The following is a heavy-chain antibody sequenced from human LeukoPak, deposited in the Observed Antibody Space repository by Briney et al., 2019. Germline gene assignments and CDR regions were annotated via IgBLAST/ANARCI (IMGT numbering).Heavy chain of an antibody. D-gene: IGHD5-12*01. CDR1: GYTFTSYD. J-gene: IGHJ4*02. Sequence: ASVEVSCKASGYTFTSYDINWVRQATGQGLEWMGWMNPNSGNTGYAQKFQGRVTMTRNTSISTAYMELSSLRSEDTAVYYCARGGENSGYDGPTHHFDYWGQGTLVTVSS. CDR3: ARGGENSGYDGPTHHFDY. V-gene: IGHV1-8*01. CDR2: MNPNSGNT.